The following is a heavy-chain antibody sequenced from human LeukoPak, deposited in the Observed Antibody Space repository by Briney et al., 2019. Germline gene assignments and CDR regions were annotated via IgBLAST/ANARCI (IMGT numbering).Heavy chain of an antibody. Sequence: PSETLSLTCSVSGGSISNSGYYWGWIRQPPGKGLEWIGHVSNSGNTKYNPSLKSRVTISIDTSKKHFSLNLSSVSAADTAVYYCASRAFYDSSGLDFWGQGILVTVSS. CDR3: ASRAFYDSSGLDF. CDR2: VSNSGNT. D-gene: IGHD3-22*01. J-gene: IGHJ4*02. CDR1: GGSISNSGYY. V-gene: IGHV4-61*05.